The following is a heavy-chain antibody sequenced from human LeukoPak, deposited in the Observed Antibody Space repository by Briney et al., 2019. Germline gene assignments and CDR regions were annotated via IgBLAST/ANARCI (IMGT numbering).Heavy chain of an antibody. D-gene: IGHD2-2*03. CDR3: ARVDIVVVPAVNAFDI. Sequence: ASVKVSCKVSGYTLTELSMHWVRQAPGKGLEWMGGFDPEDGETIYAQKFQGRVTMTEDTSTDTAYMELSRLRSDDTAVYYCARVDIVVVPAVNAFDIWGQGTMVTVSS. J-gene: IGHJ3*02. CDR2: FDPEDGET. CDR1: GYTLTELS. V-gene: IGHV1-24*01.